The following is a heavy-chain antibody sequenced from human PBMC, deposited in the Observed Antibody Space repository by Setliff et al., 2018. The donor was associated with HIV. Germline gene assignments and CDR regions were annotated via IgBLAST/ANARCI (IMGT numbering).Heavy chain of an antibody. J-gene: IGHJ6*03. CDR3: ARVPTNPDFYYYYMDV. CDR2: IYYSGGT. CDR1: GGSISSGGYY. Sequence: SETLSLTCTVSGGSISSGGYYRSWIRQHPGKGLEWIGYIYYSGGTYYNPSLKSRVTISVDTSKNQFSLKLSSVTAADTAVYYCARVPTNPDFYYYYMDVWGKGTTVTVSS. V-gene: IGHV4-31*03.